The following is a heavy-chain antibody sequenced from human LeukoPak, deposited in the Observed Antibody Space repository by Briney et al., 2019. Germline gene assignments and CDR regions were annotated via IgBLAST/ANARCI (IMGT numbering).Heavy chain of an antibody. J-gene: IGHJ6*02. CDR3: ATVGREWELLYYYYGMDV. CDR2: IRGSGGST. V-gene: IGHV3-23*01. Sequence: GGSLRLSCAASGFTFSSYAMSWVRQAPGKGLEWVSAIRGSGGSTYYADSVKGRFTISRDNSKNTLYLQMNSLRAEDTAVYYCATVGREWELLYYYYGMDVWGQGTTVTVSS. D-gene: IGHD1-26*01. CDR1: GFTFSSYA.